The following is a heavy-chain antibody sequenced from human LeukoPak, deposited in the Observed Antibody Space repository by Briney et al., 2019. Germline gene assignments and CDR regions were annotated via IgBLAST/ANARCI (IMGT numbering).Heavy chain of an antibody. J-gene: IGHJ4*02. V-gene: IGHV3-15*01. CDR2: IKRKTDGGTT. Sequence: GGSLRLSCAASGFTFSNAWMTWVRQTPGKGLEWVDRIKRKTDGGTTDYAAPVKGRFNISRDDSKNTVYLQMNSLKTEDTAVYYCTTAVVVTGFDYWGQGTLVSVSS. CDR1: GFTFSNAW. D-gene: IGHD2-21*02. CDR3: TTAVVVTGFDY.